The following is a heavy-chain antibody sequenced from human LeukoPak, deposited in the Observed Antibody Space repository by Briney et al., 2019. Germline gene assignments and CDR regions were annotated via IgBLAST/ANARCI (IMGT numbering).Heavy chain of an antibody. CDR3: ARALYYDGSGFFVRHCFDP. Sequence: SETLSLTCTVSGGSISSYYWSWIRQPPGKGLEWIGYIYYSGSTNYNPSLKSRVTISVDTSKNQFSLKLSSVTAADTAVYYCARALYYDGSGFFVRHCFDPWGQGTLVTVSS. D-gene: IGHD3-22*01. CDR1: GGSISSYY. CDR2: IYYSGST. V-gene: IGHV4-59*01. J-gene: IGHJ5*02.